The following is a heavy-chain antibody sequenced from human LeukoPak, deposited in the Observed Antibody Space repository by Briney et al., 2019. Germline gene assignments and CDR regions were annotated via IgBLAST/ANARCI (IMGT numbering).Heavy chain of an antibody. CDR3: ATGYSSTWYNAFDI. CDR2: INSDGSST. J-gene: IGHJ3*02. V-gene: IGHV3-74*03. D-gene: IGHD6-13*01. Sequence: GGSLRLSCAASGFTFSSYWMHWVRHAPGKGLVWVSRINSDGSSTTYADSVKGRFTISRDNAKNTLYLQMNSLRAEDTAVYYCATGYSSTWYNAFDIWGQGTMVTVSS. CDR1: GFTFSSYW.